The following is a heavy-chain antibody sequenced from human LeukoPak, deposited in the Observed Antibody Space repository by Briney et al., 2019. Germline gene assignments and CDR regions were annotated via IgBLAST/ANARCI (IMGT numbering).Heavy chain of an antibody. D-gene: IGHD3-10*01. CDR1: GFTFSSYW. J-gene: IGHJ6*02. Sequence: PGGSLRLSCAASGFTFSSYWMSWVRQAPGKGREGVANIKQDGSEKYYVDSVKGRFTISRDNAKNSLYLQMNSLRAEDTAMYYCAIPPLSGTGSSRPLAGVDVWGQGTTVTVSS. CDR3: AIPPLSGTGSSRPLAGVDV. CDR2: IKQDGSEK. V-gene: IGHV3-7*01.